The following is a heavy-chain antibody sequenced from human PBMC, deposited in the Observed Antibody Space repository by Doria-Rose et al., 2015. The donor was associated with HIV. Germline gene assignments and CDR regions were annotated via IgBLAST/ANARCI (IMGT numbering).Heavy chain of an antibody. D-gene: IGHD3-16*01. CDR3: TGETYYFDY. CDR1: TFSRSW. J-gene: IGHJ4*02. V-gene: IGHV3-7*05. Sequence: TFSRSWMSWVRQAPGKGLEWVANIKEDGSEKKYVDSVKGRFTISRDNAKNSVYLQMNSLRAEDTAVYYCTGETYYFDYWGQGSLVIVSS. CDR2: IKEDGSEK.